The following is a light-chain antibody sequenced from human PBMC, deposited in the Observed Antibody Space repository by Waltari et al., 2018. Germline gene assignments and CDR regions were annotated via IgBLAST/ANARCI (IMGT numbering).Light chain of an antibody. CDR2: GAS. J-gene: IGKJ1*01. CDR3: QHYVSLPAT. Sequence: EIVLTHSHGTLSLSPVDRATLSCRANQSVSLTLAWYQQKPGPASRLLIYGASTRATCIPERFSGGGSGTDFSLTISRLEPEDFAVYYCQHYVSLPATFGQGTKVDIK. V-gene: IGKV3-20*01. CDR1: QSVSLT.